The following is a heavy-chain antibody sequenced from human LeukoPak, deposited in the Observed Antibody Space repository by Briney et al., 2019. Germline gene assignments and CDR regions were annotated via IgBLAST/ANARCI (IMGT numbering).Heavy chain of an antibody. CDR2: ISYDGSNK. V-gene: IGHV3-30-3*01. J-gene: IGHJ3*02. CDR3: AREYYDILTGPHDAFDI. CDR1: GFTFSSYA. Sequence: GRSLRLSCAASGFTFSSYAMHWVRQAPGKGLEWVAVISYDGSNKYYADSVKGRFTISRDNSKNTLYLQMNSLRAEDTAVYYCAREYYDILTGPHDAFDIWGQGTMVTVSS. D-gene: IGHD3-9*01.